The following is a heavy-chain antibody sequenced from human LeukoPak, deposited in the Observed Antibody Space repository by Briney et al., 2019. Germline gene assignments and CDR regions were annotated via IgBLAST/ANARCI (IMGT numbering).Heavy chain of an antibody. Sequence: SQTLSLTCTVSGGSISSGSYYWSWIRQPAGKGLEWIGRIYASGSTSFNPSLKSRVTISVDTSKNQFSLKLSSVTATDTAVYYCARALNLYYYDTSVEPAFDIWGQGTMVTVSS. CDR1: GGSISSGSYY. D-gene: IGHD3-22*01. V-gene: IGHV4-61*02. CDR2: IYASGST. J-gene: IGHJ3*02. CDR3: ARALNLYYYDTSVEPAFDI.